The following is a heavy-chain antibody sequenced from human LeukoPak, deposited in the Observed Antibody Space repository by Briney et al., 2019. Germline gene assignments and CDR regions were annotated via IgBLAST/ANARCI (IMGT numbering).Heavy chain of an antibody. CDR1: GFTFSSYS. CDR3: ARDSRTYAVGVRYFDY. Sequence: GGSLRLSCAASGFTFSSYSMNWVRQAPGKGLEWVSYIDTSSSTIYYADSVKGRFTISRDNPKNSLYLQMNSLRAEDTAVYYCARDSRTYAVGVRYFDYWGQGTLVTVSS. CDR2: IDTSSSTI. J-gene: IGHJ4*02. V-gene: IGHV3-48*01. D-gene: IGHD2-2*01.